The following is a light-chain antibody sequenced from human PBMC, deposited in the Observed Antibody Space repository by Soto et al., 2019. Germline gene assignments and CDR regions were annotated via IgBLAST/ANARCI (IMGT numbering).Light chain of an antibody. CDR1: QSVSGN. CDR3: QQYNNWPPLT. CDR2: GAS. J-gene: IGKJ5*01. V-gene: IGKV3-15*01. Sequence: EIVMTQSPATLSVSPGERATLSCRASQSVSGNLAWYQQKPGQAPRLLIYGASTRATAIPARFSGSGSGTEFTLPISSLQSEDFAVYYCQQYNNWPPLTFGQGTRLEIK.